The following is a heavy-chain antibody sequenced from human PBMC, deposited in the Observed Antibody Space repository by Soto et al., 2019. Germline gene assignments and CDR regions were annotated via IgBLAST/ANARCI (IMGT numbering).Heavy chain of an antibody. V-gene: IGHV4-4*07. CDR3: ARETGDYGIYYYYYGMDV. CDR1: GGSISSYY. Sequence: QVQLQESGPGLVKPSETPSLTCTVSGGSISSYYWSWIRQPAGKGLEWIGRIYTSGSTNYNPSLKSRVTMSVDTSKNQFSLKLSSVTAADTAVYYCARETGDYGIYYYYYGMDVWGQGTTVTVSS. D-gene: IGHD4-17*01. J-gene: IGHJ6*02. CDR2: IYTSGST.